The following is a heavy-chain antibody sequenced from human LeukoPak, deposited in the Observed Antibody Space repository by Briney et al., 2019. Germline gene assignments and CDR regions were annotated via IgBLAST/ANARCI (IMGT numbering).Heavy chain of an antibody. D-gene: IGHD5-18*01. CDR2: INHSGST. CDR3: ARQWIQLWPYFDY. J-gene: IGHJ4*02. Sequence: PSETLSLTCAVYGGSFSGYYWSWIRQPPGKGLEWIGEINHSGSTNYNPSLKSRVTISVDTSKNQFSLKLSSVTAADTAVYYCARQWIQLWPYFDYWGQGTLVTVSS. CDR1: GGSFSGYY. V-gene: IGHV4-34*01.